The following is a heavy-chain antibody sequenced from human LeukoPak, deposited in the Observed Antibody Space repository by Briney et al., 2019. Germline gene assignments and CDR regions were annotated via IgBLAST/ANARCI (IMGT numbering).Heavy chain of an antibody. D-gene: IGHD2-21*01. V-gene: IGHV4-34*01. J-gene: IGHJ4*02. CDR2: INHSGST. CDR3: ARLIIYCGGDCHTFDY. CDR1: GGSFSGYY. Sequence: SETLSLTCAVYGGSFSGYYWSWIRQPPGKGLEWLGEINHSGSTNYNPSLKSRVTISVDTSKNQFSLKLSSVTAADTAVYYCARLIIYCGGDCHTFDYWGQGTLVTVSS.